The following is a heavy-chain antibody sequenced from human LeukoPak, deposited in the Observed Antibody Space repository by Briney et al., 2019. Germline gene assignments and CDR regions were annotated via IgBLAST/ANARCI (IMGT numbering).Heavy chain of an antibody. CDR2: IYTSGST. V-gene: IGHV4-4*07. D-gene: IGHD1-26*01. CDR3: ARDLQELPPSYYYYYMDV. CDR1: GGSISSYY. Sequence: PSETLSLTCTVYGGSISSYYWSWIRQPAGKGLEWIGRIYTSGSTNYNPSLKSRVTMSVDTSKNQFSLKLSSVTAADTAVYYCARDLQELPPSYYYYYMDVWGKGTTVTVSS. J-gene: IGHJ6*03.